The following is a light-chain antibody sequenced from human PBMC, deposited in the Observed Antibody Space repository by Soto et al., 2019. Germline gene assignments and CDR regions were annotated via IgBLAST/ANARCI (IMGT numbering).Light chain of an antibody. J-gene: IGKJ4*01. V-gene: IGKV1-5*03. CDR1: QSINSW. Sequence: DIQMTQSPSTLSACVGDRVTITCRASQSINSWLAWYQQKPGKAPKLLISKASSLQSGVPSRFSGSGSGTEFTLTISSLQPDDFATYYRQQYSSFVTFGGGTKVEI. CDR2: KAS. CDR3: QQYSSFVT.